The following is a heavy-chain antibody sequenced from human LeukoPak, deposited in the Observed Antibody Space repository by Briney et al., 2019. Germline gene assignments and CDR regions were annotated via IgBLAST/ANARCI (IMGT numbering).Heavy chain of an antibody. D-gene: IGHD1-26*01. V-gene: IGHV3-66*01. CDR3: ARGRALLDY. CDR2: LYSSGTT. J-gene: IGHJ4*02. Sequence: GGSLRLYCAASGFTVSSNYMSWVRQAPGKGLEWVSVLYSSGTTYYADSVRGRFTISRDNSKNTLYLQMNSLRAEDTAVYYCARGRALLDYWGQGTLVTVSS. CDR1: GFTVSSNY.